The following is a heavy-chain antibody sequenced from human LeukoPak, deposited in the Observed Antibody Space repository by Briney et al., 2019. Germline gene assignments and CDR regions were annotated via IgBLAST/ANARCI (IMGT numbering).Heavy chain of an antibody. J-gene: IGHJ5*02. CDR1: GFTFSSYE. Sequence: GGSLRLSCAASGFTFSSYEMNWVRQAPGKGLEWVSYISSSGSTIYYADSVKGRFTISRDNAKNSLYLQMNSLRAEDTAVYYCANWGSGSYPNNWFDPWGQGTLVTVSS. CDR2: ISSSGSTI. D-gene: IGHD3-10*01. V-gene: IGHV3-48*03. CDR3: ANWGSGSYPNNWFDP.